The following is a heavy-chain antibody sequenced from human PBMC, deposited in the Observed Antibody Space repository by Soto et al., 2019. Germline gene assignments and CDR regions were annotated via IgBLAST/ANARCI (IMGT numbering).Heavy chain of an antibody. J-gene: IGHJ6*02. CDR3: AREGVTIFGVVREAYYYYGMDV. D-gene: IGHD3-3*01. CDR1: GFTFSSYW. Sequence: GSLRLSCAASGFTFSSYWMSWVRQAPGKGMERVANIKQDGSEKYYVDSVKGRFTISRDNAKNSLYLQMNSLRAEDTAVYYCAREGVTIFGVVREAYYYYGMDVWGQGT. V-gene: IGHV3-7*01. CDR2: IKQDGSEK.